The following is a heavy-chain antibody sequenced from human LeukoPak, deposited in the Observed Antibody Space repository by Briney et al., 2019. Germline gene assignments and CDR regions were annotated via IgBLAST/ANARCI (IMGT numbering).Heavy chain of an antibody. Sequence: GGSLRLSCAASGFTFSSYSMNWVRQAPGKGLEWVSSISSSSSYIYYADSVKGRFTISRDSAKNSLYLQMNSLRAEDTAVYYCARGNYGSDYFDYWGQGTLVTVSS. J-gene: IGHJ4*02. V-gene: IGHV3-21*01. CDR2: ISSSSSYI. CDR3: ARGNYGSDYFDY. CDR1: GFTFSSYS. D-gene: IGHD1-7*01.